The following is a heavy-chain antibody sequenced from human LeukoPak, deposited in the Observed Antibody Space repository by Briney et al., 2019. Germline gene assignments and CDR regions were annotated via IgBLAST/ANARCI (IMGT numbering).Heavy chain of an antibody. D-gene: IGHD2-21*01. CDR1: GGSFSGYY. V-gene: IGHV4-59*01. J-gene: IGHJ3*02. CDR3: VRWQYCGGNCFFSAFDI. Sequence: PSETLSLTCAVYGGSFSGYYWSWIRQSPGKGLEWIGYIHHSGNTNSSPPLKSRVTISVDTPKNQFSLKLNSVTAADTAIYYCVRWQYCGGNCFFSAFDIWGQGKMVTVSS. CDR2: IHHSGNT.